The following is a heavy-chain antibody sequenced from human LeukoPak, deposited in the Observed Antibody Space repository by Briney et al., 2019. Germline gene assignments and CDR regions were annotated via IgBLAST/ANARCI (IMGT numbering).Heavy chain of an antibody. Sequence: GGSLRLSCAASGFTFSSYGMSWVRQAPGKGLEWVSAISGSGGSTYYADSVKGRFTISRDNSKNTLYLQMNSLRAEDTAVYYCAREIGYCSGGSCPAHDYWGQGTLVTVSS. CDR1: GFTFSSYG. D-gene: IGHD2-15*01. CDR2: ISGSGGST. V-gene: IGHV3-23*01. J-gene: IGHJ4*02. CDR3: AREIGYCSGGSCPAHDY.